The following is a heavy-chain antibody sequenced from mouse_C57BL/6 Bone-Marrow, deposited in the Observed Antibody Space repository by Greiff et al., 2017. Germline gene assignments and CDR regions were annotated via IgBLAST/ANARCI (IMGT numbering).Heavy chain of an antibody. CDR3: ARRSYFYAMDY. CDR1: GFSLTSYG. Sequence: VQLQQSGPGLVQPSQSLSITCTVSGFSLTSYGVHWVRQSPGKGLEWLGVIWSSGSTDYNADFISRLSISKDNSKSQVFFKMNSLQADDTAIYYCARRSYFYAMDYWGPVTSVTVSS. CDR2: IWSSGST. D-gene: IGHD2-10*01. V-gene: IGHV2-2*01. J-gene: IGHJ4*01.